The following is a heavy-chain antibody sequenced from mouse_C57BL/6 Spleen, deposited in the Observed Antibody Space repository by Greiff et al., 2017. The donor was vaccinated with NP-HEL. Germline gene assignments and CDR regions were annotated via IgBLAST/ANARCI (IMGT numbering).Heavy chain of an antibody. J-gene: IGHJ3*01. CDR1: GYSITSGYD. D-gene: IGHD3-2*02. CDR2: ISYSGST. V-gene: IGHV3-1*01. Sequence: EVQLVESGPGMVKPSQSLSLTCTVTGYSITSGYDWHWIRHFPGNKLEWMGYISYSGSTNYNPSLKSRISITHDTSKNHFFLKLNSVTTEDTAIYYCARGRGSGYLAWFAYWGQGTLVTVSA. CDR3: ARGRGSGYLAWFAY.